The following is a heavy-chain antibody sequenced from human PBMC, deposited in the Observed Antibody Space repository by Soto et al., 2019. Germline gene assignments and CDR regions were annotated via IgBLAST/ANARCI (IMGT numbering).Heavy chain of an antibody. CDR1: GFMFENYA. J-gene: IGHJ5*02. D-gene: IGHD2-8*01. CDR2: VRGNSYGA. Sequence: VGSLRPSCAASGFMFENYAMILVRQAPGKGREWVATVRGNSYGAYYADSVRRRFIISRDNSKNTMSMQLNSLRDDDTAIYYCTKGKSENGVDSLDPWGPGTLVTVSS. V-gene: IGHV3-23*01. CDR3: TKGKSENGVDSLDP.